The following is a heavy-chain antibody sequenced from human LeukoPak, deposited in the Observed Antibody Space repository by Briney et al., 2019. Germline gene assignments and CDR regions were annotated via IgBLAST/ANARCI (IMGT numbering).Heavy chain of an antibody. D-gene: IGHD4-17*01. Sequence: KPSETLSLTCTVSGGSISSGGYYWSWIRQHPGKGLEWIGYIYYSGSTYYNPSLKSRVTISVDTSKNQFSLKLSSVTAADTAVYYCARDRNDYGAFYGMDVWGQGTTVTVSS. CDR2: IYYSGST. CDR3: ARDRNDYGAFYGMDV. CDR1: GGSISSGGYY. V-gene: IGHV4-31*03. J-gene: IGHJ6*02.